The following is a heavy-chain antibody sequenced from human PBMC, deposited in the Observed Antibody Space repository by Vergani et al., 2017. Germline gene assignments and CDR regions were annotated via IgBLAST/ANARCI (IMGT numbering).Heavy chain of an antibody. CDR3: ARELSYYYGSGSDDYNPYYYEGMDV. Sequence: QVQLQESGPRLVRPSQTLSLTCTVSGGSINTGAYYWSWIRQPAGKGLEWIGRVYTSGMTNYNPSLKSRVTILVDSSKSQLSLKLTSVTAGDTAVYFCARELSYYYGSGSDDYNPYYYEGMDVWGQGTTVTVSS. J-gene: IGHJ6*02. V-gene: IGHV4-61*02. D-gene: IGHD3-10*01. CDR1: GGSINTGAYY. CDR2: VYTSGMT.